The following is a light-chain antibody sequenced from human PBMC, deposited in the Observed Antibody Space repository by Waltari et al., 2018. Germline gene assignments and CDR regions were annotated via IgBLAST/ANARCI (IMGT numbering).Light chain of an antibody. CDR1: VSNIGAGYA. Sequence: QSVLPQPPSLSGAPWQSFTISCTCSVSNIGAGYAVHWYQQLPLPAPKLLIYGSSTRPLGVPDRFFGSTSGTSASLAITGLQAEDEADYYCQSYDTSLSVVFGGGTKLTVL. CDR2: GSS. CDR3: QSYDTSLSVV. J-gene: IGLJ3*02. V-gene: IGLV1-40*01.